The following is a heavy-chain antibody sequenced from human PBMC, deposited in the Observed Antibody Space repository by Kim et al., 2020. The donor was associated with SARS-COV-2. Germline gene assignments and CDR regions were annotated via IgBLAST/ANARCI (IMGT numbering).Heavy chain of an antibody. CDR3: ARHLGYSYGYGVDY. J-gene: IGHJ4*02. Sequence: SETLSLTCTVSGGSISSYYWSWIRQPPGKGLEWIGYIYYSGSTNYNPSLKSRVTISVDTSKNQCSLKLSSVTAADAAVYYCARHLGYSYGYGVDYWGQGTLVTVSS. CDR1: GGSISSYY. CDR2: IYYSGST. D-gene: IGHD5-18*01. V-gene: IGHV4-59*08.